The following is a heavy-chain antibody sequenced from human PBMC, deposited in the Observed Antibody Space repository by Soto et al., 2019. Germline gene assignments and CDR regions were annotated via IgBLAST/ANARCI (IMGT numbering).Heavy chain of an antibody. CDR2: IYYSGST. CDR3: ARHVTMAPRYV. CDR1: GGSISSYY. J-gene: IGHJ4*02. V-gene: IGHV4-59*08. Sequence: PSETLSLTCTVSGGSISSYYWSWIRQPPGKGLEWIGYIYYSGSTNYNPSLKSRVTISVDTSKNQFSLKLSSVTAADTAVYYCARHVTMAPRYVWGQGTLVTVSS. D-gene: IGHD3-10*01.